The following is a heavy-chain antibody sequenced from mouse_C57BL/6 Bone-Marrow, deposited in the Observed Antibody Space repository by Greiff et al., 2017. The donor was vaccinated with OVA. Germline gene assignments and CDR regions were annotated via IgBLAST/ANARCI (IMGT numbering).Heavy chain of an antibody. V-gene: IGHV3-6*01. CDR2: ISYDGSN. CDR3: ARDYYGSRV. D-gene: IGHD1-1*01. Sequence: EVKLEESGPGLVKPSQSLSLTCSVTGYSITSGYYWNWIRQFPGNKLEWMGYISYDGSNNYNPSLKNRISITRDTSKNQFFLKLNSVTTEDTATYYCARDYYGSRVWGTGTTVTVSS. J-gene: IGHJ1*03. CDR1: GYSITSGYY.